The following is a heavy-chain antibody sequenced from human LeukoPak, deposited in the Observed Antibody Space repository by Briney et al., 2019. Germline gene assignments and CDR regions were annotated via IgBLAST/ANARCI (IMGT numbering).Heavy chain of an antibody. CDR1: GFTLSSYW. Sequence: GGSLRLSCVASGFTLSSYWMHWVRQAPGKGLVWVSRSKGDGSSTSYADSVKGRFTISRDNTKNTLYLQMNSLGAEDTAVYYCARSDWFDPWGQGTLVTVSS. CDR3: ARSDWFDP. CDR2: SKGDGSST. J-gene: IGHJ5*02. V-gene: IGHV3-74*01.